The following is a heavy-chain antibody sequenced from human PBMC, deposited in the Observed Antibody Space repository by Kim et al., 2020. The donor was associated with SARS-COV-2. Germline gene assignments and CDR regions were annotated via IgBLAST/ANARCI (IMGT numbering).Heavy chain of an antibody. D-gene: IGHD5-12*01. J-gene: IGHJ4*02. CDR3: AKSGGVATGGFDS. V-gene: IGHV3-23*01. Sequence: GGSLRLSCAASGITFSSYSMSWVRQAPGKGLEWVSAISGSGGSTYYADSVKGRFTISRDNSKNTLYLQMNSLRAEDTAVYHCAKSGGVATGGFDSWGQGTLVTVSS. CDR1: GITFSSYS. CDR2: ISGSGGST.